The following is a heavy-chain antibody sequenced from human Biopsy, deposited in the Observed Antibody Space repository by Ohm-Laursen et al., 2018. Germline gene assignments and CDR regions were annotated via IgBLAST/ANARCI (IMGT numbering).Heavy chain of an antibody. CDR3: ARDRGYYSDRTVPGFFDL. CDR1: GVSISSYY. CDR2: VYYTGST. D-gene: IGHD3-22*01. Sequence: TLSLTCTVSGVSISSYYWSWIRQPPGQGLEWIGYVYYTGSTYYNPFLQSRVTISVDTSKNHFSLRLRSVTPADTAIYYCARDRGYYSDRTVPGFFDLWGRGTLVTGSS. J-gene: IGHJ2*01. V-gene: IGHV4-59*01.